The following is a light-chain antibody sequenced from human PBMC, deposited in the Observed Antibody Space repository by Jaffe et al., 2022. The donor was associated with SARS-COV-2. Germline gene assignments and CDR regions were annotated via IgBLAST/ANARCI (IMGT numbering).Light chain of an antibody. CDR1: QSVSSQ. CDR2: DAS. Sequence: EIVLTQSPATLSLSPGERATLSCRASQSVSSQLAWYQQKPGQAPRLLIYDASNRATGIPARFSGSGSGTDFTLTISSLEPEDFAVYYCQHRSSWPLTFGGGTKVEIK. CDR3: QHRSSWPLT. J-gene: IGKJ4*01. V-gene: IGKV3-11*01.